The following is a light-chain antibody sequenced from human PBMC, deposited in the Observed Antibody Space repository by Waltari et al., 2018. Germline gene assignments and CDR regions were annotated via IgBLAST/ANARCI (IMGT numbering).Light chain of an antibody. CDR3: QQYNHWPPA. Sequence: EIVMTQSPATLSVSPGERVTLSCRASQSVSSDLAWYQQKPCQAPRLLIYGASTRATGIPARISGSGSGTEFTLTISSLQSEDFALYYCQQYNHWPPAFGPGTKVDIK. V-gene: IGKV3-15*01. J-gene: IGKJ3*01. CDR2: GAS. CDR1: QSVSSD.